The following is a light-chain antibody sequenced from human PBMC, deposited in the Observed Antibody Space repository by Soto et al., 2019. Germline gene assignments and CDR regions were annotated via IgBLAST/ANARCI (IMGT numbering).Light chain of an antibody. Sequence: QSALTQPPSASGSPGQSVTISCTGTSNDVGGYNYVSWYQQHPGKAPKLMIHEVSKRPSGVPDRFSGSKSGNTASLTVSGLLTEDEADYYCSSYGGANTVVFGGGNKFTVL. J-gene: IGLJ2*01. V-gene: IGLV2-8*01. CDR1: SNDVGGYNY. CDR2: EVS. CDR3: SSYGGANTVV.